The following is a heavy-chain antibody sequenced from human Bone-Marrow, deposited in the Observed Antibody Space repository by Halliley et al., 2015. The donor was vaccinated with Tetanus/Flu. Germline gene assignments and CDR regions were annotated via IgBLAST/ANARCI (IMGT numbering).Heavy chain of an antibody. CDR3: ARSITFDN. D-gene: IGHD3-10*01. J-gene: IGHJ4*02. CDR2: VYDSGRT. Sequence: PGKGLEWIGYVYDSGRTNYNPSLKSRVTISGDTSKNQFSLKLSSVTAADTAIYYWARSITFDNWGQGTLVTVSS. V-gene: IGHV4-59*01.